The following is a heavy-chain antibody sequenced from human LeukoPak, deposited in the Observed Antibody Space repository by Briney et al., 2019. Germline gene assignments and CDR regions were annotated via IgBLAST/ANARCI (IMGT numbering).Heavy chain of an antibody. Sequence: SQTLSLTCTVSGGSISSGDYYWSWIRQPPGKGLEWIGYIYYSGSTYYNPSLKSRVTISVDTSKNQFSLKLSSVTAADTAVYYCARDLLNEGNHLDYWGQGTLVTVSS. CDR1: GGSISSGDYY. D-gene: IGHD4-23*01. CDR2: IYYSGST. J-gene: IGHJ4*02. V-gene: IGHV4-30-4*01. CDR3: ARDLLNEGNHLDY.